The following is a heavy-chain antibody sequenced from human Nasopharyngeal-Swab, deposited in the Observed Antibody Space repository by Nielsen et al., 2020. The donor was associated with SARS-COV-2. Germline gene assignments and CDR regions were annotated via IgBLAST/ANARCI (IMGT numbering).Heavy chain of an antibody. J-gene: IGHJ4*02. Sequence: ASVKVSCKASGYTFTSYDINWVRQATGQGLEWMGRINPNSGGTNYAQKFQGRVTMTRDTSISTAYMELSRLRSDDTAVYYCARANLYSSGWYIPDYWGQGTLVTVSS. CDR2: INPNSGGT. CDR1: GYTFTSYD. CDR3: ARANLYSSGWYIPDY. D-gene: IGHD6-19*01. V-gene: IGHV1-2*06.